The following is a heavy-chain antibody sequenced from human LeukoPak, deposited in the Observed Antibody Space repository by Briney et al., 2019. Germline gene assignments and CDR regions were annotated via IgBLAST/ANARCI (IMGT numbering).Heavy chain of an antibody. CDR2: INAGNGNT. CDR3: ANWYYDILTGYLHPPNY. D-gene: IGHD3-9*01. Sequence: ASVKVSCKASGYTFNSYAFHWVRQAPGQRLEWMGWINAGNGNTKYSQKFQGRVTITRDTSASTAYMELSSLRSEDTAVYYCANWYYDILTGYLHPPNYWGQGTLVTVSS. CDR1: GYTFNSYA. V-gene: IGHV1-3*01. J-gene: IGHJ4*02.